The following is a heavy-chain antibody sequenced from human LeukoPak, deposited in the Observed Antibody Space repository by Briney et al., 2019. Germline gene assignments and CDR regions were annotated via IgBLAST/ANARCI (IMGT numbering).Heavy chain of an antibody. CDR2: IYHSGST. CDR3: ARGHYDSSGTTFDY. J-gene: IGHJ4*02. Sequence: AGGSLRLSCAASGFTFSSYAMSWVRQPPGKGLEWIGEIYHSGSTNYDPSLKSRVTISVDKSKNQFSLKLSSVTAADTAVYYCARGHYDSSGTTFDYWGQGTLVTVSS. CDR1: GFTFSSYAM. V-gene: IGHV4-4*02. D-gene: IGHD3-22*01.